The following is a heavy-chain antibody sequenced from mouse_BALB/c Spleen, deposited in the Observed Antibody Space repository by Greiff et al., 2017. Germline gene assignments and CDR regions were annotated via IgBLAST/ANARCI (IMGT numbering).Heavy chain of an antibody. J-gene: IGHJ2*01. CDR3: ARSITTAFDY. D-gene: IGHD1-1*01. Sequence: VQLKESGPGLVKPSQSLSLTCTVTGYSITSDYAWNWIRQFPGNKLEWMGYISYSGSTSYNPSLKSRISITRDTSKNQFFLQLNSVTTEDTATYYCARSITTAFDYWGQGTTLTVSS. V-gene: IGHV3-2*02. CDR1: GYSITSDYA. CDR2: ISYSGST.